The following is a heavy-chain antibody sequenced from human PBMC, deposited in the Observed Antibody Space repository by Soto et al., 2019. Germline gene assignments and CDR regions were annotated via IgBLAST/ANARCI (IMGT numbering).Heavy chain of an antibody. CDR2: IIPIFGTA. CDR3: ARGLTTLGYCSGGSCYSQGVAFDI. Sequence: GASVKVSCKASGGTFSSYAISWVRQAPGQGLEWMGGIIPIFGTANYAQKFQGRVTITADESTSTAYMELSSLRSEDTAVYYCARGLTTLGYCSGGSCYSQGVAFDIWGQGTMVTVSS. V-gene: IGHV1-69*13. CDR1: GGTFSSYA. J-gene: IGHJ3*02. D-gene: IGHD2-15*01.